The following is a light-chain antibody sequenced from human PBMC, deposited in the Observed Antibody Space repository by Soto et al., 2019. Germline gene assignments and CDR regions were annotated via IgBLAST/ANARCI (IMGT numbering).Light chain of an antibody. CDR1: QDINTY. CDR2: AAS. Sequence: DIQLTQSPSFLSASVGDRVTITCRASQDINTYLAWYQQKPGKAPKLLIFAASTLQNGVPSRFSGSGSGTEVTVPITSLQPEDFATYYCQQRKSYPITFGQGTRLEIK. CDR3: QQRKSYPIT. V-gene: IGKV1-9*01. J-gene: IGKJ5*01.